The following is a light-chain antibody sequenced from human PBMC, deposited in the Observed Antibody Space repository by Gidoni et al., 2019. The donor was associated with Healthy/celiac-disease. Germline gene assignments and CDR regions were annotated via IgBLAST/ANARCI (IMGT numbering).Light chain of an antibody. CDR3: QVWDSSSDHPGV. J-gene: IGLJ1*01. CDR2: DDS. CDR1: NIGSKS. V-gene: IGLV3-21*02. Sequence: SYVLTQPPSVAVAPRQTARITCGGNNIGSKSVHWYQQKPGQAPALVVYDDSDRPSGIPERFSGSNSGNTATLTISRVEAGDEADYYCQVWDSSSDHPGVFGTGTKVTVL.